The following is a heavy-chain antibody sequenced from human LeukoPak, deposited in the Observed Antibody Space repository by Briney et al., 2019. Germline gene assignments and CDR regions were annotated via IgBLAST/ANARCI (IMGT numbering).Heavy chain of an antibody. Sequence: GGSLRLSCAASGFTFSSYSMNWVRQAPGKGLEWVSSISSRSSNIYYADSVKGRFTISRDNAKNLLYLQMNSLRAEDTAVYYCARDSTGYWYFDLWGRGTLVSVSS. CDR2: ISSRSSNI. V-gene: IGHV3-21*01. CDR3: ARDSTGYWYFDL. D-gene: IGHD3-3*02. J-gene: IGHJ2*01. CDR1: GFTFSSYS.